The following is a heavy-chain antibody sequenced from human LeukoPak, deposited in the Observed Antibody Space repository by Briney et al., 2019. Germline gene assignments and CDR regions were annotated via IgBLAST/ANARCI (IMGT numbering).Heavy chain of an antibody. J-gene: IGHJ3*02. CDR1: GYTFTGYY. Sequence: GASVKVSCKSSGYTFTGYYMHWVRQAPGQGLEWMGWISAYNGNTNYAQKLQGRVTMTTDTSTSTAYMELRSLRSDDTAVYYCARVGGTPGDAFDIWGQGTMVTVSS. CDR2: ISAYNGNT. D-gene: IGHD2-15*01. CDR3: ARVGGTPGDAFDI. V-gene: IGHV1-18*04.